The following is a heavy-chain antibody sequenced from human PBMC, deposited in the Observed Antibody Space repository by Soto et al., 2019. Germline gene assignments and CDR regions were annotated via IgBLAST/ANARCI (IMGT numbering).Heavy chain of an antibody. CDR1: GFTFSSYA. Sequence: GGSLRLSCAASGFTFSSYAMSWVRQAPGKGLEWVSAISGSGGSTYYADSVKGRFTISRDNSKNTLYLQMNSLRAEDTAVYYCAKVKAVFEQQLGEVGFDYWGQGTLVTVSS. V-gene: IGHV3-23*01. CDR2: ISGSGGST. D-gene: IGHD6-13*01. J-gene: IGHJ4*02. CDR3: AKVKAVFEQQLGEVGFDY.